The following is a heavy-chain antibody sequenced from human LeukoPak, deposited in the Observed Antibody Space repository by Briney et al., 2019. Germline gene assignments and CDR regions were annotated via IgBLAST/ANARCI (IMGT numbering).Heavy chain of an antibody. CDR3: ARAATSGGDYGDFENPDY. Sequence: GESLKISCKVSGYIFTSDWIGWVRQVPGKGLEWMGIIHPGDSDTRYSPSFQGQVTISADKSISTAYLQWSSLKASDTAMYYCARAATSGGDYGDFENPDYWGQGTLVTVSS. J-gene: IGHJ4*02. D-gene: IGHD4-17*01. CDR1: GYIFTSDW. CDR2: IHPGDSDT. V-gene: IGHV5-51*01.